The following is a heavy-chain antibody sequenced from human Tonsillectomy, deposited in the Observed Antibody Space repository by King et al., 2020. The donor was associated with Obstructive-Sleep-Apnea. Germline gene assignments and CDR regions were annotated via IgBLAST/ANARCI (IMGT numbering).Heavy chain of an antibody. Sequence: VQLVESGGGLVKPGGSLRLSCAGSGFTFSTYRMNWVRQAPGQGLEWVSPISHSSSHTYYADSVKGRFSISRDNAKNSLNLQMDNLRPEDTAVYYCTRLSFGTDGYNSFFDFWGQGTLVTVSS. V-gene: IGHV3-21*01. CDR2: ISHSSSHT. J-gene: IGHJ4*02. D-gene: IGHD5-24*01. CDR1: GFTFSTYR. CDR3: TRLSFGTDGYNSFFDF.